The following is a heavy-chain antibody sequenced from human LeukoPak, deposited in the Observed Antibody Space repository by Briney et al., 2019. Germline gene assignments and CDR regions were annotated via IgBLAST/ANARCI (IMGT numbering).Heavy chain of an antibody. D-gene: IGHD2-2*01. CDR1: GYTFTSYG. CDR2: ISAYNGNT. Sequence: GASVKVSCKASGYTFTSYGISWVRQAPGQGLEWMGWISAYNGNTNYAQKLQGRVTMTTDTSTSTAYMELRSLRSDDTAVYYCARDHACSSTSCYVYYGMDVWGQGPRSPSP. V-gene: IGHV1-18*01. CDR3: ARDHACSSTSCYVYYGMDV. J-gene: IGHJ6*02.